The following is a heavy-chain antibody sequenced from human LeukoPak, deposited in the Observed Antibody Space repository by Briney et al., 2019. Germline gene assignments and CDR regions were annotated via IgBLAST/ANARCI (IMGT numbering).Heavy chain of an antibody. D-gene: IGHD5-18*01. CDR3: AKDPYTAMAPYYFDY. Sequence: GGSLRLSCAASGFTFRSYAMSWVRQAPGKGLEWVSAISSSGGRTYYADSVKGRFTISRDNSKNTLYLQMNSLRAEDTAVYYCAKDPYTAMAPYYFDYWGQGTLVTVSS. V-gene: IGHV3-23*01. CDR2: ISSSGGRT. CDR1: GFTFRSYA. J-gene: IGHJ4*02.